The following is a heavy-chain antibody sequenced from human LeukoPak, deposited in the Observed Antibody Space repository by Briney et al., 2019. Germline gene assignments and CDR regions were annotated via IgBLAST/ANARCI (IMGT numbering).Heavy chain of an antibody. V-gene: IGHV4-39*01. CDR2: IYYSGST. Sequence: TSETLSLTCTVSGGSISSSSYYWGWIRQPPGKGLEWIGSIYYSGSTYYNPSLKSRVTISVDTSKNQFSLKLSSVTAAGTAVYYCARLTPDIVVVVAEYWYFDLWGRGTLVTVSS. D-gene: IGHD2-15*01. CDR3: ARLTPDIVVVVAEYWYFDL. J-gene: IGHJ2*01. CDR1: GGSISSSSYY.